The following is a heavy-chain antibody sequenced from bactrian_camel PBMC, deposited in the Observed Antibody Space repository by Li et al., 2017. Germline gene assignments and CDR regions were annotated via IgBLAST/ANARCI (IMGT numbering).Heavy chain of an antibody. V-gene: IGHV3S45*01. J-gene: IGHJ4*01. D-gene: IGHD3*01. CDR3: AAAKGLPDLLRGGYLSARSYNY. CDR2: IRRDGGET. Sequence: HVQLVESGGGSVQAGGSLRLSCEVSGHSRGSNCVGWYRLPPGRAPAEREGIAAIRRDGGETWYAASVKGRFTISRDSAKNTVYLQMNSLKPEDTAIYYCAAAKGLPDLLRGGYLSARSYNYWGRGTQVTVSS. CDR1: GHSRGSNC.